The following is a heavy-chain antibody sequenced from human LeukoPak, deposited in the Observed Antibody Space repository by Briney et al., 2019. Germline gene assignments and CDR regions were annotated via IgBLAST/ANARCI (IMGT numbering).Heavy chain of an antibody. J-gene: IGHJ4*02. Sequence: GGSLRLSCAASGFIFSDYSMNWVRQAPGKGLEWISCVGIDSGNTKYADSVKGRFTISGDNAKKSLYLQMNSLRVEDTAVYYCARDYRFAFDNWGQGTLVTVSS. CDR3: ARDYRFAFDN. CDR2: VGIDSGNT. CDR1: GFIFSDYS. V-gene: IGHV3-21*05.